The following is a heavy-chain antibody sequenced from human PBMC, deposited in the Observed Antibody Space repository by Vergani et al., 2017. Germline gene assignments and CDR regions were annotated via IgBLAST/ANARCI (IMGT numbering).Heavy chain of an antibody. Sequence: VQLVESGGGVVQPGRSLRLSCAASGFTFSSYAMSWVRQAPGKGLEWVSAISGSGGSTYYADSVKGRFTISRDNSKNTLYLQMNSLRAEDTAVYYCSSGHSSFVFDYWGQGTLVTVSS. V-gene: IGHV3-23*04. CDR1: GFTFSSYA. CDR2: ISGSGGST. CDR3: SSGHSSFVFDY. D-gene: IGHD6-13*01. J-gene: IGHJ4*02.